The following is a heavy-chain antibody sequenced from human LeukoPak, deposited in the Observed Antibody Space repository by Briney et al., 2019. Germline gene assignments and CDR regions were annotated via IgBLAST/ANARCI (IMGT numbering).Heavy chain of an antibody. Sequence: ASVKVSCKASGYTFTSYDINWVRQATGQRLEWMGWMNPNSGNTGYAQKFQGRVTMTRNTSISTAYMELSSLRSEDTAVYYCARGRGWYYYYGMDVWGQGTTVTVSS. V-gene: IGHV1-8*01. D-gene: IGHD6-19*01. CDR2: MNPNSGNT. CDR1: GYTFTSYD. J-gene: IGHJ6*02. CDR3: ARGRGWYYYYGMDV.